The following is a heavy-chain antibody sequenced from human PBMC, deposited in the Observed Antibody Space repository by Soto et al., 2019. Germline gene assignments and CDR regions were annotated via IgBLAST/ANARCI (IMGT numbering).Heavy chain of an antibody. CDR3: ARDYDSSGNFDY. CDR1: GGSISSGGYY. CDR2: IYYSGST. V-gene: IGHV4-31*03. Sequence: SETLSLTCTVSGGSISSGGYYWSWIRQHPWKGLEWIGYIYYSGSTYYNPSLKSRVTISVDTSKNQFSLKLSSVTAADTAVYYCARDYDSSGNFDYWGQGXLVTV. J-gene: IGHJ4*02. D-gene: IGHD3-22*01.